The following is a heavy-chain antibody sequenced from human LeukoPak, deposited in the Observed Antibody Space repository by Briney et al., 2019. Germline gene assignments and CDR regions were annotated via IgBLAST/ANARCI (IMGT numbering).Heavy chain of an antibody. J-gene: IGHJ4*02. Sequence: SETLSLTCAVYGGSFGGYYWSSIRHPAGKWLEWLRVINHSGSTNYNPSLKSRADISLDTSKNQFSLNLSSVTAADTAVYYCARGLGCYYDSSGADRLDYWGQGTLVTVSS. V-gene: IGHV4-34*01. CDR1: GGSFGGYY. CDR3: ARGLGCYYDSSGADRLDY. D-gene: IGHD3-22*01. CDR2: INHSGST.